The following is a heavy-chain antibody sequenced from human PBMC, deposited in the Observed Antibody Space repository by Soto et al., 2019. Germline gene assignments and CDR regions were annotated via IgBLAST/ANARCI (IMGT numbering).Heavy chain of an antibody. D-gene: IGHD2-15*01. CDR3: ARIEGSGSAFDI. Sequence: SGPTLVTPTQTLTLTCTFSGFSFSTSAMRVGWIRQPPGKALEWLARVDWDYDKFYNVSLKTRLTISKNTSKNQVVLTMTNMDPVDTATYYCARIEGSGSAFDIWGQGTMVTVSS. CDR2: VDWDYDK. J-gene: IGHJ3*02. V-gene: IGHV2-70*04. CDR1: GFSFSTSAMR.